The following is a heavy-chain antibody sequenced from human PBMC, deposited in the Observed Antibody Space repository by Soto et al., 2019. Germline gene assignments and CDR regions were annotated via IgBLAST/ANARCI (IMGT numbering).Heavy chain of an antibody. CDR3: ARDNSGYDPRFDFDY. D-gene: IGHD5-12*01. V-gene: IGHV3-33*01. CDR2: IWYGGSNK. Sequence: GGSLRLSCAASGFTFSSYGMHWVRQAPGKGLEWVAVIWYGGSNKYYADSVKGRFTISRDNSKNTLYLQMNSLRAEDTALYYCARDNSGYDPRFDFDYWGQGTLVTVSS. CDR1: GFTFSSYG. J-gene: IGHJ4*02.